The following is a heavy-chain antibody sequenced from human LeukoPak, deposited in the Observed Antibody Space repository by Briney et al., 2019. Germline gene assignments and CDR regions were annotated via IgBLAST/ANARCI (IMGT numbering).Heavy chain of an antibody. CDR2: IRYDGRNK. J-gene: IGHJ4*02. V-gene: IGHV3-30*02. CDR1: GFTFSTYG. Sequence: GGSLRLSCAASGFTFSTYGMHWVRQAPGKGLEWVAFIRYDGRNKYYADSVKGRFTISRDNSKNTLYLQMNSLRAEDTAVYYCARRKDSGSQSHDYWGQGTLVTVSS. D-gene: IGHD1-26*01. CDR3: ARRKDSGSQSHDY.